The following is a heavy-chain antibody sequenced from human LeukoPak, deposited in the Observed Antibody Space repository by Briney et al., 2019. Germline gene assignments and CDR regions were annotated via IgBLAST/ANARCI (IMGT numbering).Heavy chain of an antibody. CDR3: ARHGLHQAFDY. D-gene: IGHD5/OR15-5a*01. J-gene: IGHJ4*02. Sequence: GGSLRLSCAASGFTFSSYEMNWVRQAPGKGLEWVSYISSSGSTIYYADSVKGRFTISRDNAKNSLYLQMNSLRAEDTAVYYCARHGLHQAFDYWGQGTLVTVSS. CDR1: GFTFSSYE. CDR2: ISSSGSTI. V-gene: IGHV3-48*03.